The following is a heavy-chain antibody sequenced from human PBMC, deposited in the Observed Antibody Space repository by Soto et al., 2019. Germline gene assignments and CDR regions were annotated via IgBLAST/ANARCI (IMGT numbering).Heavy chain of an antibody. CDR2: IYPGDSDT. Sequence: GESLKISCEGSGYIFTSYWIAWVRQMPGKGLEWMGIIYPGDSDTRYSPSFQGHVTISADKSISTAYLQWSSLKASDTAMYYCARLHSSGWHRGGFDPWGQGTLVTVSS. J-gene: IGHJ5*02. V-gene: IGHV5-51*01. D-gene: IGHD6-19*01. CDR3: ARLHSSGWHRGGFDP. CDR1: GYIFTSYW.